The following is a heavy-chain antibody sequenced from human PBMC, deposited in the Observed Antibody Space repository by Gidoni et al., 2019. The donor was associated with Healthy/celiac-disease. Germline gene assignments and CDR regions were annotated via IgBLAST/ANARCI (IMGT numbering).Heavy chain of an antibody. J-gene: IGHJ4*02. CDR2: IIPILGIA. CDR3: ARGRSGAPFDY. CDR1: GGTFSSYA. Sequence: QVQLVQSGAEVRKPGSSVKVSCRPSGGTFSSYAISWVRQAPGQGLEWMGRIIPILGIANYAQKFQGRVTITADKSTSTAYMELSSLRSEDTAVYYCARGRSGAPFDYWGQGTLVTVSS. D-gene: IGHD3-3*01. V-gene: IGHV1-69*04.